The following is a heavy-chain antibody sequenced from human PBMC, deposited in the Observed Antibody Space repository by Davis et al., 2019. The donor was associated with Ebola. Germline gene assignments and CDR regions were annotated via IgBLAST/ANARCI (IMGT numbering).Heavy chain of an antibody. CDR3: ARSAHGDSSGYYLGY. CDR1: GDSMSDYY. Sequence: SETLSLTCTVSGDSMSDYYYNWIRQPPGRGLEWIGNIYYSGTTNLNPSLKSRVTISGDTSKNQFSLKLTSVTAADTAVYYCARSAHGDSSGYYLGYWGRGTLITVSS. J-gene: IGHJ4*02. CDR2: IYYSGTT. D-gene: IGHD3-22*01. V-gene: IGHV4-59*12.